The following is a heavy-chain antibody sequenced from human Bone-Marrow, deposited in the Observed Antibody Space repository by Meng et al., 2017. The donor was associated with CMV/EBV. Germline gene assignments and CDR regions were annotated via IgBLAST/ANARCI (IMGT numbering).Heavy chain of an antibody. CDR3: AKGRTSDC. CDR2: ISDSGGGT. D-gene: IGHD3/OR15-3a*01. J-gene: IGHJ4*02. CDR1: GFPFSSYA. V-gene: IGHV3-23*01. Sequence: LRRSCAASGFPFSSYAMSWVRQTPRKGLEWVSAISDSGGGTYYADSVKGRFTISRDNSNNTLYLQLNSLRAEDTAVYYCAKGRTSDCWGQGTLVTVSS.